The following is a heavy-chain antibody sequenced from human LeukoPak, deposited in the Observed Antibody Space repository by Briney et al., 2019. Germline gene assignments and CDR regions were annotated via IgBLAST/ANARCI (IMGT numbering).Heavy chain of an antibody. Sequence: ASVKVSCKASGYTFSGYYMHWVRQAPGQGLEWMGWINPKSCGTNEAQKVHDRVTMTRDTSIRAADMHESRLCSDDAAVYYCARSPDILTGENFDYWPEGTLVPVSS. CDR1: GYTFSGYY. J-gene: IGHJ4*02. D-gene: IGHD3-9*01. V-gene: IGHV1-2*02. CDR2: INPKSCGT. CDR3: ARSPDILTGENFDY.